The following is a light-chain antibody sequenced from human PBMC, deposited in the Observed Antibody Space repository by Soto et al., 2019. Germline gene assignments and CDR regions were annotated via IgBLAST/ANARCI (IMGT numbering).Light chain of an antibody. J-gene: IGLJ1*01. Sequence: QSALTQPASVSGSPGQSITISCTGNHNDIGTYDYVSWYQQHPGRSPRLLIHGVTTRPSGISDRFSDSKSGLTASLTISGLQPEDEADYYCSSFTSNRIYVFGPGTKLTVL. CDR3: SSFTSNRIYV. V-gene: IGLV2-14*03. CDR1: HNDIGTYDY. CDR2: GVT.